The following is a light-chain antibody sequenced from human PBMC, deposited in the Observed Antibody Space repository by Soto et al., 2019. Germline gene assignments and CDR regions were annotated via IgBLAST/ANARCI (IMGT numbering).Light chain of an antibody. CDR1: SSDVGGYNY. CDR3: QVWDTSSDHVV. Sequence: QSALTQPASVSGSPGQSITISCTGTSSDVGGYNYVSWYQQHPGKAPKLMIYDVGDRPSGIPERFSGSNSGNTATLTISRVEAGDEADYYCQVWDTSSDHVVFGGGTKLTVL. V-gene: IGLV2-14*03. CDR2: DVG. J-gene: IGLJ2*01.